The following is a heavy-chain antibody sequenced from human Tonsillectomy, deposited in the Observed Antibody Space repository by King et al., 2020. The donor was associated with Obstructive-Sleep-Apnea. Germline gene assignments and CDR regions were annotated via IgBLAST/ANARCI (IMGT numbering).Heavy chain of an antibody. V-gene: IGHV4-39*01. J-gene: IGHJ4*02. Sequence: QLQESGPGLVKPSETLSLTCTVSGGSISSSSFYWGWIRQPPGKGLEWFGHVYYSGTTYYNPSLRGRVTISVDTSKNQFSLKLTSVTAADTAVYYCARLFNGDYVVDYWGQGTLVTVSS. D-gene: IGHD4-17*01. CDR1: GGSISSSSFY. CDR3: ARLFNGDYVVDY. CDR2: VYYSGTT.